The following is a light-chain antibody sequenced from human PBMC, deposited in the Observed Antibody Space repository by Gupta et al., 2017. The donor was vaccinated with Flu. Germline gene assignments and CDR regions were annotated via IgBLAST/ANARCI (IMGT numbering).Light chain of an antibody. Sequence: ERATLSCRASQSVFTYLAWYQQKPGQAPRLLIYDASNRATGIPARFSGSGSGTDFSLTISRLEPEDFAVYYCQQRYGWPPITFGQGTRLEIK. CDR2: DAS. V-gene: IGKV3-11*01. J-gene: IGKJ5*01. CDR1: QSVFTY. CDR3: QQRYGWPPIT.